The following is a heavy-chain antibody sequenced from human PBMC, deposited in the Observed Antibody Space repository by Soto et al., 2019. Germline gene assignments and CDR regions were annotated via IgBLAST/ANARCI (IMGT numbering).Heavy chain of an antibody. J-gene: IGHJ4*02. Sequence: QITLNESGPTQVKPRQTLTLTCTFSGFSLTTRGVGVGWIRQSPGKAPERLALIYWDDDKPYSPSLKSKLTTTKDTSKNRVVLTMADLDPADTATYFCAHRVLRTVFGLVTTTAIYFDFWGQGTPVAVSS. V-gene: IGHV2-5*02. CDR3: AHRVLRTVFGLVTTTAIYFDF. CDR1: GFSLTTRGVG. CDR2: IYWDDDK. D-gene: IGHD3-3*01.